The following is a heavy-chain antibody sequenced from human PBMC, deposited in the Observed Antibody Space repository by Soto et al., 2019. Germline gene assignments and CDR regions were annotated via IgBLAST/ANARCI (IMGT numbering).Heavy chain of an antibody. CDR2: VSTSGGRT. CDR3: VRKGYETCWYSAQ. V-gene: IGHV3-23*01. D-gene: IGHD6-13*01. J-gene: IGHJ4*02. CDR1: GFTFRDYD. Sequence: EVQLLESGGGLVQPGGSLRLSCAASGFTFRDYDMFWVRQAPGKGPEWVSFVSTSGGRTEYADYVRGRFTISRDNDENTLSLQMNSLAVDDTAVYYCVRKGYETCWYSAQWGQGTMVTDS.